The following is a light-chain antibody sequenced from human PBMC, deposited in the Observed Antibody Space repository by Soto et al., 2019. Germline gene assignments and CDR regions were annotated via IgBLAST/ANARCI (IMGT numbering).Light chain of an antibody. J-gene: IGLJ2*01. Sequence: SYELTQPPSVSVAPGQTARITCGGNNIGSKSVHWYQQKPGQAPVLVVYDDSDRPSGIPERFSGSILGNKAALTITGAQSDDESDYLCALYVGSGTVVFGGGTKLTVL. CDR3: ALYVGSGTVV. CDR1: NIGSKS. V-gene: IGLV3-21*02. CDR2: DDS.